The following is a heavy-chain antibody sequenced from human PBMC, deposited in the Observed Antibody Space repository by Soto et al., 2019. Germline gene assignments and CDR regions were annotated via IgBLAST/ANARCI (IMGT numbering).Heavy chain of an antibody. Sequence: ASVKVSCKASGYTFTSYGIHWVRQAPGQRLEWMGWINAANGDTKYSPKFQGRVTITRDTSASTAYMELSSLRSEDTAVYYCVRRHVSATGIDWFDPWGQGTLVTVFS. CDR2: INAANGDT. V-gene: IGHV1-3*01. CDR1: GYTFTSYG. CDR3: VRRHVSATGIDWFDP. J-gene: IGHJ5*02. D-gene: IGHD6-13*01.